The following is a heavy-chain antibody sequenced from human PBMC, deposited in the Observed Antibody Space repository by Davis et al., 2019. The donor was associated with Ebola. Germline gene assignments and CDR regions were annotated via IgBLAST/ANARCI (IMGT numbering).Heavy chain of an antibody. CDR1: GYTFTSYG. Sequence: ASVKVSCKASGYTFTSYGISWVRQAPGQGLEWMGWISAYNGNTNYAQKLQGRVTMTTDTSTSTAYMELRSLRSDDTAVYYCARAYDFWSGYYPLEAFDIWGQGTMVTVSS. V-gene: IGHV1-18*01. CDR2: ISAYNGNT. J-gene: IGHJ3*02. D-gene: IGHD3-3*01. CDR3: ARAYDFWSGYYPLEAFDI.